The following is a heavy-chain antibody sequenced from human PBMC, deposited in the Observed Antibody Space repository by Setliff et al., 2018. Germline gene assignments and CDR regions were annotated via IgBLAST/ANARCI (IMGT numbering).Heavy chain of an antibody. CDR2: IYPGDSHT. Sequence: PGESLKISCKGSGYSFSNFWIGWVRQMPGKGLEWMGIIYPGDSHTRYSPSFQGQVTMSADKSINTAYLQWSNLKASDTAVYFCGKGGVYGDSISRYFYGMDVWGQGTTVTVSS. CDR3: GKGGVYGDSISRYFYGMDV. J-gene: IGHJ6*02. D-gene: IGHD4-17*01. CDR1: GYSFSNFW. V-gene: IGHV5-51*01.